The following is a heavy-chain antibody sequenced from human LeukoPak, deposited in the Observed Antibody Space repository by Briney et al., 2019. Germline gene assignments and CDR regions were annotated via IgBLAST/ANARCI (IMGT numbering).Heavy chain of an antibody. D-gene: IGHD4-11*01. J-gene: IGHJ4*01. CDR1: GFIFSHYG. Sequence: GGSLRLSCAASGFIFSHYGMHWVRQAPGKGLEWVAVIWSDGSNRFYAGSVKGRFTISRDNSQNTMFLEMNSLRAEDTAMYYCARDAQRGFDYSNSLQYWGQGILVTVPS. CDR2: IWSDGSNR. CDR3: ARDAQRGFDYSNSLQY. V-gene: IGHV3-33*01.